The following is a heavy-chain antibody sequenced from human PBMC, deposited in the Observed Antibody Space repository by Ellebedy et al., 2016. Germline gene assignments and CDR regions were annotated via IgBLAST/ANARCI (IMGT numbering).Heavy chain of an antibody. CDR2: ISWNSGRK. CDR3: VKEGPQGYSYGYGWFDP. J-gene: IGHJ5*02. Sequence: SLKISXAASGFTFNDYAMHWVRQAPGKGLEWVSGISWNSGRKGYADSVKGRFTISRDNAQNSLFLQMNSLRDEDTALYYCVKEGPQGYSYGYGWFDPWGQGTLVTVSS. V-gene: IGHV3-9*01. D-gene: IGHD5-18*01. CDR1: GFTFNDYA.